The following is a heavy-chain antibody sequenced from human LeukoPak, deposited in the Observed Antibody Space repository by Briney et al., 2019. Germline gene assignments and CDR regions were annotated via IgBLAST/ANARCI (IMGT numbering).Heavy chain of an antibody. V-gene: IGHV3-23*01. Sequence: GGSLRLSCAASGFTFSSYAMSWVRQAPGKGLEWVSLKGRFTISRDNSKNTLYLQMNSLRAEDTAVYYCAKGLYYYDSSGFFDYWGQGTLVTVSS. CDR1: GFTFSSYA. J-gene: IGHJ4*02. CDR3: AKGLYYYDSSGFFDY. D-gene: IGHD3-22*01.